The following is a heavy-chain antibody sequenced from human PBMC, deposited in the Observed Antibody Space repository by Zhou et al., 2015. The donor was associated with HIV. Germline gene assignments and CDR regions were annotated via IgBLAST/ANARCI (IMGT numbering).Heavy chain of an antibody. J-gene: IGHJ5*01. V-gene: IGHV3-66*01. CDR2: IYIDGDT. CDR3: AREINVSGWFVS. D-gene: IGHD6-19*01. CDR1: GFTVRSNY. Sequence: EVQLLESGGGLVQPGGSLRLSCAASGFTVRSNYMSWVRQAPGKGLEWVSGIYIDGDTHYADSVKGRFTLSRDNSKNTLNLQMNSLRVEDTAVYYCAREINVSGWFVSWGQGTLVTVSS.